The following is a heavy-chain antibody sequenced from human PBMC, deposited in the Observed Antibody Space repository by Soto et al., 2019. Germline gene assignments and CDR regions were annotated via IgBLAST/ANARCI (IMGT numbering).Heavy chain of an antibody. V-gene: IGHV3-74*01. Sequence: EVQLVESGGGLVQPGGSLRLSCVASGFTFTGSWMHWVRQAPGKGLVWVSRINGDGSGTSYADFVKGRFIISRDDAKNTLFLQMNGLRAEDTAVYYCARGIFGSGTANDYWGQGTLVTVSS. D-gene: IGHD3-10*01. CDR3: ARGIFGSGTANDY. CDR1: GFTFTGSW. CDR2: INGDGSGT. J-gene: IGHJ4*02.